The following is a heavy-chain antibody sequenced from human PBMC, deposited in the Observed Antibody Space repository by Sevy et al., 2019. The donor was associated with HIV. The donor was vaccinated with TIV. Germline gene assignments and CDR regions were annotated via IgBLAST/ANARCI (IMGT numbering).Heavy chain of an antibody. J-gene: IGHJ4*02. CDR1: GFTFGDYY. V-gene: IGHV3-11*01. CDR2: ISTGGSTI. Sequence: GGSLRLSCAASGFTFGDYYMSWIRQAPGKGLEWVSYISTGGSTIYYADSVKGRFTSSRDNAKNSLYLQMNSRRAEDTAVYYGTRGVGMVVGATRFDYWGRGTLVTVSS. CDR3: TRGVGMVVGATRFDY. D-gene: IGHD1-26*01.